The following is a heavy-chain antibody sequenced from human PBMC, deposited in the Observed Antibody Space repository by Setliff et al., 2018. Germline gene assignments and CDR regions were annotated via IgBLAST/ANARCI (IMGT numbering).Heavy chain of an antibody. J-gene: IGHJ4*02. CDR3: ARGHPNSSRSSLVY. D-gene: IGHD6-6*01. V-gene: IGHV4-59*01. CDR2: IYYSGTT. Sequence: PSETLSLTCTVSGDSISNYYWTWIRQPPGKGLEWIGYIYYSGTTNYNPSLKSRVTISVDTSKNQFSLKLTSVNAADTAVYYCARGHPNSSRSSLVYWGQGTLVTVSS. CDR1: GDSISNYY.